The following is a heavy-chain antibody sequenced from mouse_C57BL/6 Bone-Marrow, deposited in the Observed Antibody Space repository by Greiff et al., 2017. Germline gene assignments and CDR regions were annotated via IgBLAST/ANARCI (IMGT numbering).Heavy chain of an antibody. J-gene: IGHJ4*01. CDR1: GYAFSSSW. CDR2: IYPGDGDT. CDR3: ARFIKDAMDY. D-gene: IGHD1-1*01. Sequence: VKLMESGPELVKPGASVKISCKASGYAFSSSWMNWVKQRPGKGLEWIGRIYPGDGDTNYNGKFKGKATLTADKSSSTAYMQLSSLTSEDSAVYFCARFIKDAMDYWGQGTSVTVSS. V-gene: IGHV1-82*01.